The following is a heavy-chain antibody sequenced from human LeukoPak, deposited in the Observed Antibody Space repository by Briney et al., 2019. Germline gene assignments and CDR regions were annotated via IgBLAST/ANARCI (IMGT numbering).Heavy chain of an antibody. CDR3: TRDWTYYDSSGYYAY. CDR1: GFTFGDYA. Sequence: GGSLRHSCTASGFTFGDYAMSWFRQAPGKGLEWVGFIRSKAYGGTTEYAASVKGRFTISRDDSKSIAYLQMNSLKTEDTAVYYCTRDWTYYDSSGYYAYWGQGTLVTVSS. D-gene: IGHD3-22*01. CDR2: IRSKAYGGTT. V-gene: IGHV3-49*03. J-gene: IGHJ4*02.